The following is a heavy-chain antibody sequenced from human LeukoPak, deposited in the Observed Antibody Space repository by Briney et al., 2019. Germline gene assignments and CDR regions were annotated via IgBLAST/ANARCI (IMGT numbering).Heavy chain of an antibody. CDR2: KYARGSS. V-gene: IGHV4-4*07. J-gene: IGHJ3*02. D-gene: IGHD2-15*01. CDR3: ARGRYCSADICTGGDSFDI. CDR1: GGSISNYY. Sequence: SETLSLTCTVSGGSISNYYWSWIRQPAGKGLEWIGRKYARGSSNYNPTVQSRVTMSVDSSKNQFSLKLRSVTAADTAVYYCARGRYCSADICTGGDSFDIWGQGTMVSVSP.